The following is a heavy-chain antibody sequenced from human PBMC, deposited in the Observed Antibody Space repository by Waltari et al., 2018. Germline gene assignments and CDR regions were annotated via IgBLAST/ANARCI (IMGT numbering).Heavy chain of an antibody. CDR3: AKQGGSYLQYFDY. J-gene: IGHJ4*02. V-gene: IGHV3-30*18. Sequence: QVQLVESGGGVVQPGRSLRLSCAASGFTFSSYGMHWVRQAPGKGLEWVAVISYDGRNKYYAGSGKGRFTISRDNSKNTLYLQMNSLRAEDTAVYYCAKQGGSYLQYFDYWGQGTLVTVSS. CDR1: GFTFSSYG. CDR2: ISYDGRNK. D-gene: IGHD1-26*01.